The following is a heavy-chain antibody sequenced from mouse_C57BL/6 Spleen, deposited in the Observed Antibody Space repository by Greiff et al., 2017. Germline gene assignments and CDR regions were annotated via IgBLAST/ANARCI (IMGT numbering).Heavy chain of an antibody. D-gene: IGHD1-1*01. J-gene: IGHJ4*01. CDR3: ARYGTTVVPYAMDY. Sequence: VQLQQSGAELVRPGTSVKVSCKASGYAFTNYLIEWVKQRPGQGLEWIGVINPGSGGTNYNEKFKGKATLTADKSSSTAYMQLSSLTSEDSAVYFCARYGTTVVPYAMDYWGKGTSVTVSS. V-gene: IGHV1-54*01. CDR2: INPGSGGT. CDR1: GYAFTNYL.